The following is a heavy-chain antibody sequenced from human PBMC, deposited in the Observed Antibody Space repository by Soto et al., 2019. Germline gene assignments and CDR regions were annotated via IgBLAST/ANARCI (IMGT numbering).Heavy chain of an antibody. CDR2: IYYSGST. J-gene: IGHJ2*01. CDR1: GGSISSSSYY. D-gene: IGHD2-21*01. Sequence: QLQLQESGPGLVKPSETLSLTCTVSGGSISSSSYYWGWIRQPPGKGLEWIGSIYYSGSTYYNPSLKSRVTISVDTSKNQFSLKLSSVTAADTAVYYCARHLPIVVGNWYFDLWGRGTLVTVFS. CDR3: ARHLPIVVGNWYFDL. V-gene: IGHV4-39*01.